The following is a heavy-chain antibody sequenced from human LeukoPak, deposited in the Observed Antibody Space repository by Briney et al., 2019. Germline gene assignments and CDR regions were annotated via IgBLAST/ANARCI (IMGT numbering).Heavy chain of an antibody. V-gene: IGHV4-39*01. J-gene: IGHJ3*02. CDR1: GGSIISSTYY. CDR3: ARHSRGYYDSTGYYYGSHAFDI. CDR2: IYYSGTT. D-gene: IGHD3-22*01. Sequence: SETLSLTCTVSGGSIISSTYYWGWIRQPPGKGLEWTGSIYYSGTTYYNPPLKSRVTISVDTSRNQFSLKLSSVTAADTAVFHCARHSRGYYDSTGYYYGSHAFDIWGQGTMVTVSS.